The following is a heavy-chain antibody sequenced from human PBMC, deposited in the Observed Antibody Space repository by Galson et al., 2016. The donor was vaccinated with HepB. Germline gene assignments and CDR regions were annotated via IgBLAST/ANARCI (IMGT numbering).Heavy chain of an antibody. V-gene: IGHV3-7*03. CDR2: IKQDGSEK. Sequence: SLRLSCAASGSTISHHWMSWVRQAPGKGLEWVANIKQDGSEKYYVDSVKGRFTISRDNAKNSLYLQMNSLRAEDTAVFYCARLSSSWSPAEFDNWGQGTLVTVSS. CDR1: GSTISHHW. D-gene: IGHD6-13*01. J-gene: IGHJ4*02. CDR3: ARLSSSWSPAEFDN.